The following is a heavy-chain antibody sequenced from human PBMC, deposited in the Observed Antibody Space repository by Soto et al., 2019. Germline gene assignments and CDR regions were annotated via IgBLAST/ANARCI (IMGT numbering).Heavy chain of an antibody. CDR2: IYYSGST. V-gene: IGHV4-31*03. CDR1: GGSISSCCYY. CDR3: ARTRRY. Sequence: SETLSPTSTVPGGSISSCCYYWSWIRQHPGKGLEWIGYIYYSGSTYYNPSLKSRVTISVDTSKNQFSLKLRSVTAADTAVYYCARTRRYWGQGSLVTVSS. J-gene: IGHJ4*02.